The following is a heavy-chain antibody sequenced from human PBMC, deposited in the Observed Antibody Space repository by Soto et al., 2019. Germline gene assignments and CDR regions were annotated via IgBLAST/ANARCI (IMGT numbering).Heavy chain of an antibody. V-gene: IGHV1-69*13. D-gene: IGHD2-21*02. J-gene: IGHJ4*02. Sequence: SVEVSCKASGGTFSSYAISWVRQAPGQGLEWMGGIIPIFGTANYAQKFQGRVTITADESTSTAYMELSSLRSEDTAVYYCARDGACGGDCYAWIGWGQGTLVTVSS. CDR1: GGTFSSYA. CDR3: ARDGACGGDCYAWIG. CDR2: IIPIFGTA.